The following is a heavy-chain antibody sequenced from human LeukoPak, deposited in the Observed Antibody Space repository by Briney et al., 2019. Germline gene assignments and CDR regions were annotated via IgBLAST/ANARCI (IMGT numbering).Heavy chain of an antibody. CDR3: ARGGWYTWFDP. CDR2: IYYSGST. CDR1: GGSISSYY. D-gene: IGHD6-19*01. Sequence: PSETLSLTCTVSGGSISSYYWSWIRQPPGKGLEWIGYIYYSGSTNYNPSLKSRVTTSVDTSKNQFSLKLSSVTAADTAVYYCARGGWYTWFDPWGQGTLVTVSS. J-gene: IGHJ5*02. V-gene: IGHV4-59*08.